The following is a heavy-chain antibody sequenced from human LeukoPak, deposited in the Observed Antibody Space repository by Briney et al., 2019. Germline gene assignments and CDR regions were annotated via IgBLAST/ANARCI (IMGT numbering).Heavy chain of an antibody. D-gene: IGHD3-10*01. CDR2: ISAYNGNT. Sequence: GASVKVSCKASGYTFTSYGISWVRQAPGQGLEWMGRISAYNGNTNYAQKLQGRVTMTTDTSTSTAYMELRSLRSDDTAVYYCARSPMVRGPTLERNWFDPWGQGTLVTVSS. CDR1: GYTFTSYG. J-gene: IGHJ5*02. CDR3: ARSPMVRGPTLERNWFDP. V-gene: IGHV1-18*01.